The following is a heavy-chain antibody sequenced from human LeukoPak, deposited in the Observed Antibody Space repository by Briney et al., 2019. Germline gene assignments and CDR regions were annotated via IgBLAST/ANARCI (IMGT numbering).Heavy chain of an antibody. J-gene: IGHJ5*02. CDR1: GGSISSSNW. V-gene: IGHV4-4*02. CDR3: ARAPILAAAGSNWFDP. Sequence: SGTLSLTCAVSGGSISSSNWWSWVRQPPGKGLEWIGEIYHSGSTNYNPSLKSRVTISVDKSKNQFSLKLSSVTAADTAVYYCARAPILAAAGSNWFDPWGQGTLVTVSS. CDR2: IYHSGST. D-gene: IGHD6-13*01.